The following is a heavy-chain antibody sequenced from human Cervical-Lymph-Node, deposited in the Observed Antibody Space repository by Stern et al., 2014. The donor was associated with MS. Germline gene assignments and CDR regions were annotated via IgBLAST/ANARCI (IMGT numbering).Heavy chain of an antibody. CDR1: GYTFTSYA. CDR3: ASGAMGDFWSGYSYFDY. D-gene: IGHD3-3*01. Sequence: QVQLGQSGSELKKPGASVKVSCKASGYTFTSYAMNWVRQAPGQGLAWMGWINTNTGNPTYAQGFTGRFVFSLDTSVSTAYLQISSLKAEDTAVYYCASGAMGDFWSGYSYFDYWGQGTLVTVSS. J-gene: IGHJ4*02. CDR2: INTNTGNP. V-gene: IGHV7-4-1*02.